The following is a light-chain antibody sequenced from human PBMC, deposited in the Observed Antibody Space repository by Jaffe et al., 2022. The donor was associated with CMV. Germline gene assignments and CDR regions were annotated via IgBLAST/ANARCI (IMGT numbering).Light chain of an antibody. Sequence: EIVLTQSPGTLSFSPGERATLSCRASQSVSSNYLAWYQQKPGQAPRLLIYGASSRATGVPDRFSGSGSGADFTLTISGLEPEDFAVYYCQQYGSSPWSFGQGTKVEI. V-gene: IGKV3-20*01. CDR2: GAS. J-gene: IGKJ1*01. CDR1: QSVSSNY. CDR3: QQYGSSPWS.